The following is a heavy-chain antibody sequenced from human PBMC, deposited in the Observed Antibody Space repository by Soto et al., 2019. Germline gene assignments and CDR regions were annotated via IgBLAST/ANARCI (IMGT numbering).Heavy chain of an antibody. CDR2: ISAYNGNT. V-gene: IGHV1-18*04. D-gene: IGHD6-19*01. CDR3: ARMGSSGWYYFDY. CDR1: GYTFTSYG. J-gene: IGHJ4*02. Sequence: APVKPSSKASGYTFTSYGSSWVRQAPGQGLEWMGWISAYNGNTNYAQKLQGRVTMTTDTSTSTAYMELRSLRSDDTAVYYCARMGSSGWYYFDYWGQGTLVTVSS.